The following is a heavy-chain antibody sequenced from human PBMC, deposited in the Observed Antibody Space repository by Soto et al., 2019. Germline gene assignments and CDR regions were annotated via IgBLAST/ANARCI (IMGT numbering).Heavy chain of an antibody. CDR2: IYYSGST. CDR1: GGSISSSSYD. CDR3: ARAQAAYDFWSGYYIGGYYMDV. Sequence: SETLSLTCTVSGGSISSSSYDWSWIRQPPGKGLEWIGYIYYSGSTNYNPSLKSRVTISVDTSKNQFSLKLSSVTAADTAVYYCARAQAAYDFWSGYYIGGYYMDVWGKGTTVNVS. D-gene: IGHD3-3*01. J-gene: IGHJ6*03. V-gene: IGHV4-61*01.